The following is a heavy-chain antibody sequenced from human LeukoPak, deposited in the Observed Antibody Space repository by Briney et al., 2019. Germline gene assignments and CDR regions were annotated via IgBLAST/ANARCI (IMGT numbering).Heavy chain of an antibody. CDR3: ARDRAISTYFGFPY. V-gene: IGHV3-48*04. CDR2: ISMSETTI. J-gene: IGHJ4*02. Sequence: GGSLRLSCAASGFTFSSYWMSWVRQAPGKGLEWVSYISMSETTIYYADSVKGRFTISRDNAKNSLFLQMDNLRVEDTAVYYCARDRAISTYFGFPYWGRGTLVTVSS. CDR1: GFTFSSYW. D-gene: IGHD3-3*02.